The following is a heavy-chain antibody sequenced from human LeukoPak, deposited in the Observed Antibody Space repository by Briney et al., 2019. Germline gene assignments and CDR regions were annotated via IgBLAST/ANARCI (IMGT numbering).Heavy chain of an antibody. D-gene: IGHD5-24*01. CDR2: IYYTGST. CDR1: GVAISIHY. J-gene: IGHJ5*02. CDR3: ARSNDAYNYRWFDP. V-gene: IGHV4-59*11. Sequence: PSETLSLTCTVSGVAISIHYWSWIRQPPGKGPERSLYIYYTGSTNYNPSLNSRVTISVDTYKNQFSLKLSSVTAADTAEYYCARSNDAYNYRWFDPWRRGTLVTVSS.